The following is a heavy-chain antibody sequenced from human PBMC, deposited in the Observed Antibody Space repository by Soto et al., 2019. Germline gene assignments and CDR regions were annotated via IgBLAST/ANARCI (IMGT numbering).Heavy chain of an antibody. CDR1: GVSISSGGYY. V-gene: IGHV4-31*03. D-gene: IGHD2-21*01. Sequence: SETLSLTCNVSGVSISSGGYYWTWIRQHTGKGLEWIGYNYHPGSPYYNPSLKRRVIISVDTSKNQFSLKLSSVTAADTAVYYCASSAYYYGMDVWGQGTTVTVSS. J-gene: IGHJ6*02. CDR3: ASSAYYYGMDV. CDR2: NYHPGSP.